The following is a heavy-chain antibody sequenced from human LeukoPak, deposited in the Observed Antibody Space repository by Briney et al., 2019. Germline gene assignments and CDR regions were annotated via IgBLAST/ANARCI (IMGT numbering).Heavy chain of an antibody. CDR1: GYSVSSGYY. Sequence: SETLSLTCTVSGYSVSSGYYWSWIRQPPGKGLEWIGYIYYSGSTNYNPSLKSRVTISVDTSKNQFSLKLSSVTAADTAVYYCARDGRVVIGAFDIWGQGTMVTVSS. D-gene: IGHD3-3*01. V-gene: IGHV4-61*01. CDR3: ARDGRVVIGAFDI. J-gene: IGHJ3*02. CDR2: IYYSGST.